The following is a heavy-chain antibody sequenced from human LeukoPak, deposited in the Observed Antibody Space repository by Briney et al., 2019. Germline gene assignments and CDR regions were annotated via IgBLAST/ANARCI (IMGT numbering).Heavy chain of an antibody. Sequence: GGSLRLSCAASGFTFSTYGMSWVRQAPGKGLEWVSVISGSGGSTYYADSVKGRFTISRDNAKNSLYLQMNSLRAEDTALYYCARDGGDCSGDSCYVDYWGQGTLVTVSS. CDR2: ISGSGGST. V-gene: IGHV3-23*01. J-gene: IGHJ4*02. CDR3: ARDGGDCSGDSCYVDY. D-gene: IGHD2-15*01. CDR1: GFTFSTYG.